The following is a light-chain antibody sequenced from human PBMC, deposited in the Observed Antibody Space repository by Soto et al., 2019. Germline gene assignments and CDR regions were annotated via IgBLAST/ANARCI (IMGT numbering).Light chain of an antibody. CDR1: QSLVYSDGNAY. CDR3: MQGTRWPPRT. Sequence: DVVLTQSPLSLPVTLGQPASISCRSSQSLVYSDGNAYLNGFHQRPGQSPRRLIYKVSKRDSGVPDGFSGSGSGTDFTLKISGVEAEDAGVYYCMQGTRWPPRTFGQGTKLEIK. J-gene: IGKJ2*01. V-gene: IGKV2-30*01. CDR2: KVS.